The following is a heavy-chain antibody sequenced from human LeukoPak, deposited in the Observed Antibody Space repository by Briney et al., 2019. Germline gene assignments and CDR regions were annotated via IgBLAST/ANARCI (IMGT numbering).Heavy chain of an antibody. CDR1: GFIVRSNY. CDR3: ARFWGTYWFDP. CDR2: IYRDGST. V-gene: IGHV3-66*01. D-gene: IGHD3-16*01. Sequence: QPGGSLRLSCAASGFIVRSNYTSWVRQAPRKGLEWVSVIYRDGSTDYTDSVKGRFTISRDNSKNTLYLQMHSLRAEDTALYYCARFWGTYWFDPWGQGTLVTVSS. J-gene: IGHJ5*02.